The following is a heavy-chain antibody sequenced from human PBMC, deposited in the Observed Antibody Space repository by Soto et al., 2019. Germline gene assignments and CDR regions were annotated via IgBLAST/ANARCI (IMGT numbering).Heavy chain of an antibody. J-gene: IGHJ6*02. CDR1: GLSLNTGGVG. CDR2: IYWDDDE. Sequence: ITLKESGPTLLKPTQTLTLTCTFSGLSLNTGGVGVGWVRQPRGKAMEWLALIYWDDDERYRPSLRSRLNTTKDTINNQVVLTMTNMDPEDTATYYCVRNWRYYGGDYYYGMDAWGQGTTVTVSS. D-gene: IGHD3-10*01. V-gene: IGHV2-5*02. CDR3: VRNWRYYGGDYYYGMDA.